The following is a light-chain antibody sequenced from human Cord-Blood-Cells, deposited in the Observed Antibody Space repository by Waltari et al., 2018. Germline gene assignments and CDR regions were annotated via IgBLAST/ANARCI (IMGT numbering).Light chain of an antibody. CDR3: QQYGSSLYS. CDR2: GAS. J-gene: IGKJ2*03. CDR1: QSVSSSY. Sequence: EIVLTQSPGTLSLSLGERATLSCRASQSVSSSYLAWYQQNPGQAPRLLIYGASSRATGIPDRFSGSGSGTDFTLTISRLEPEDFAVYYCQQYGSSLYSFGQGTKLEIK. V-gene: IGKV3-20*01.